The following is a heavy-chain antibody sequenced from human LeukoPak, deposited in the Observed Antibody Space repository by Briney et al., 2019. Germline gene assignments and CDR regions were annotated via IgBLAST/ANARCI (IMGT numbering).Heavy chain of an antibody. CDR2: IYSGGET. D-gene: IGHD2-2*02. CDR3: ARDQCTSASCYSN. J-gene: IGHJ1*01. Sequence: GGSLRLSCAASGITVSRNHMSWVRQAPGKGLEWVSVIYSGGETYYAESVKGRSTISRDNSKNTLYLQMNSLRDEDTAVYYCARDQCTSASCYSNWGQGTLVTVSS. V-gene: IGHV3-66*02. CDR1: GITVSRNH.